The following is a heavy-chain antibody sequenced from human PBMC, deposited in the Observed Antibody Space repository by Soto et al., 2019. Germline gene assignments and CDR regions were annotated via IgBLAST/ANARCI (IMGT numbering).Heavy chain of an antibody. V-gene: IGHV1-69*01. D-gene: IGHD3-10*01. J-gene: IGHJ4*02. CDR2: IIPIFGTA. CDR3: ARGWRTWFGESHDY. CDR1: GGTFSSYA. Sequence: QVQLVQSGAEVKKPGSSVKVSCKTSGGTFSSYAISWVRQAPGQGLEWMGGIIPIFGTANYAQRFQGRVTITADDSTSRAYMELSSLGSADTAVYYCARGWRTWFGESHDYWGQGTLVTVSS.